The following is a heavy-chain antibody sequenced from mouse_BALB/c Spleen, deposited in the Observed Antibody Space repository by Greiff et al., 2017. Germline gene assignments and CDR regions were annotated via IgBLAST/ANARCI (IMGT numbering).Heavy chain of an antibody. CDR1: GYTFTSYW. CDR3: ARMYFDY. V-gene: IGHV1S81*02. Sequence: VKLQQPGAELVKPGASVKLSCKASGYTFTSYWMHWVKQRPGQGLEWIGEINPSNGRTNYNEKFKSKATLTVDKSSSTAYMQLSSLTSEDSAVYYCARMYFDYWGQGTTLTVSS. J-gene: IGHJ2*01. CDR2: INPSNGRT.